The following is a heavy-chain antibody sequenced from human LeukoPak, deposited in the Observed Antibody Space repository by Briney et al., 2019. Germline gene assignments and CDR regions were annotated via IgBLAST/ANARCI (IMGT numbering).Heavy chain of an antibody. Sequence: GGSLRLSCAASGFTFSSYAMHWVRQAPGKGLEWVAVISYDGSNKYYADSVKGRFTISRDNSKNTLYLQMNSLRAEDTAVYYCARGITMIVVAALGYWGQGTLVTVSS. CDR3: ARGITMIVVAALGY. V-gene: IGHV3-30-3*01. J-gene: IGHJ4*02. CDR1: GFTFSSYA. CDR2: ISYDGSNK. D-gene: IGHD3-22*01.